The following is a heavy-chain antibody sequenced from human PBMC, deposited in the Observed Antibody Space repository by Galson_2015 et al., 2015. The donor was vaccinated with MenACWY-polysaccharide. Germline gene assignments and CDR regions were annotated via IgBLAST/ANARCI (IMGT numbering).Heavy chain of an antibody. V-gene: IGHV4-61*08. D-gene: IGHD1-26*01. CDR2: IYYSGST. Sequence: ETLSLTCAVSGGSVSSGGFYWSWIRRPPGKGLEWIAYIYYSGSTDYNPSLKSRVTISVDRSKNQFSLKLISVTAADTAVYYCAREHGSSGSFDMWGQGTVVTVSS. J-gene: IGHJ3*02. CDR1: GGSVSSGGFY. CDR3: AREHGSSGSFDM.